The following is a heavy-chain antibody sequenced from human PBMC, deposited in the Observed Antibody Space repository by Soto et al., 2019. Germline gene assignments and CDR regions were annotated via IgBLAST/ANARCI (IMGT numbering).Heavy chain of an antibody. CDR3: ARDRPEILNPTDHPMFDY. D-gene: IGHD6-6*01. V-gene: IGHV3-74*01. Sequence: EVQLVESGGGLVQPGGSLRLSCAASGFTFSSHWMHWVRQVPGKGLVWVSRIKSDGSSTAYADSVKGRFTISRDNAKNTLYLQMNSLRVEDSAVYYCARDRPEILNPTDHPMFDYWGQATLVTVSS. CDR1: GFTFSSHW. J-gene: IGHJ4*02. CDR2: IKSDGSST.